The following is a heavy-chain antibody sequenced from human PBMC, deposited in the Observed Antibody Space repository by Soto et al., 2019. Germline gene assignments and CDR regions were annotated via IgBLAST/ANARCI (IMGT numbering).Heavy chain of an antibody. V-gene: IGHV4-34*01. CDR2: INNSGST. CDR3: ATALRQLVSGGFDY. Sequence: PGTLCLTCAVYGGSFSVYYWNWIRQPPGKGLEWIGEINNSGSTNYNPSLKGRVTISVDKSKNQFSLKLSSVTAADTALYYCATALRQLVSGGFDYWGQGTLVTVSS. D-gene: IGHD6-6*01. CDR1: GGSFSVYY. J-gene: IGHJ4*02.